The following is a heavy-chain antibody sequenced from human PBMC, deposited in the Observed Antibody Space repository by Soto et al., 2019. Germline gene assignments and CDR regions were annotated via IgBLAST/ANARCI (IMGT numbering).Heavy chain of an antibody. CDR3: ARLTPLDDFFYSCYGMDV. V-gene: IGHV4-39*01. Sequence: QLRLQESGPGLVKPSETLSLTCTVSGGSISTSGYYWGWIRQPPGGGLEWIGSIAYTGTTQYNSSLKSRVTVLIDTSNNQFSLRLRSMTAADTALYFCARLTPLDDFFYSCYGMDVWGQGTTVTVSS. CDR2: IAYTGTT. CDR1: GGSISTSGYY. D-gene: IGHD3-3*01. J-gene: IGHJ6*02.